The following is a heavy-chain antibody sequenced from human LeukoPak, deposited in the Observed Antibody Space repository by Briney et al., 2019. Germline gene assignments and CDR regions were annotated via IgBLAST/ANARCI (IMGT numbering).Heavy chain of an antibody. Sequence: GASVKVSCKASGGTFSSYGISWVRQAPGRGLEWMGGIIPMFDTPNYAQKFQDRVTLTADKSTSTAYMELSSLRSEDTAVYYCAGGHYFDSSGRLYYFDSWGQGTLVTVSS. CDR3: AGGHYFDSSGRLYYFDS. J-gene: IGHJ4*02. CDR2: IIPMFDTP. CDR1: GGTFSSYG. V-gene: IGHV1-69*06. D-gene: IGHD3-22*01.